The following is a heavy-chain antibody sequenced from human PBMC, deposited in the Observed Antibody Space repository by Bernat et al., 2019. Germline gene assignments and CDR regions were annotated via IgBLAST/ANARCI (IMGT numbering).Heavy chain of an antibody. V-gene: IGHV1-46*01. Sequence: QVQLVQSGAEVKKPGASVKVSCKASGYTFTSYYMHWVRQAPGQGLEWMGIINPSGGSTSYAQKFQGRVTMTRDTPTSTVYMELSSLRSEDTAVYYCARVGGKGDRKYGSGSQPPDYRDEGTLVTVSS. CDR2: INPSGGST. D-gene: IGHD3-10*01. CDR1: GYTFTSYY. J-gene: IGHJ4*02. CDR3: ARVGGKGDRKYGSGSQPPDY.